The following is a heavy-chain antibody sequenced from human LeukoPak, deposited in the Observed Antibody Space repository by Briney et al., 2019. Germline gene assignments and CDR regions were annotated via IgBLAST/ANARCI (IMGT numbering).Heavy chain of an antibody. J-gene: IGHJ3*02. V-gene: IGHV3-23*01. CDR1: GFTFSSYA. CDR2: TSGSGSST. CDR3: AKAYEPPAPLHAFDI. D-gene: IGHD3-3*01. Sequence: PGGSLRLSCAASGFTFSSYAMSWVRQAPGKGLEWVSATSGSGSSTYYADSVKGRFTISRDNSKNTLYLQMNSLRADDTAVYYCAKAYEPPAPLHAFDIWGQGTMVTVSS.